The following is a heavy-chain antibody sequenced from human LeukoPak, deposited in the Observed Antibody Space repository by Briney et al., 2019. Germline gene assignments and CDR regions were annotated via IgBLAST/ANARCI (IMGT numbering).Heavy chain of an antibody. CDR1: GGSISGYY. CDR2: IYYSGST. V-gene: IGHV4-59*01. J-gene: IGHJ4*02. Sequence: SETLSLTCTVSGGSISGYYWSWIRQPPGKGLEWIGYIYYSGSTNYNPSLKSRVAISVDTSKNQFSLKLSSVTAADTALYYCARSHSSTSWFFDSWGQGTLVTVSS. D-gene: IGHD6-6*01. CDR3: ARSHSSTSWFFDS.